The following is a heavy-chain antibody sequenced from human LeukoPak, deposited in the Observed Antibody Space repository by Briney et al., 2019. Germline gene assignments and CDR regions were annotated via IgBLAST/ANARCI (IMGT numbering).Heavy chain of an antibody. CDR2: IKQDGSEK. CDR3: ARHRLRGGWSDY. Sequence: GGSLRLSCAASAFTLSSYWMSWVRQAPGKGLEWVANIKQDGSEKYYVDSVKGRFTISRDNAKNSLYLQMNSLRAEDTAVYYCARHRLRGGWSDYWGQGTLVTVSS. J-gene: IGHJ4*02. V-gene: IGHV3-7*03. CDR1: AFTLSSYW. D-gene: IGHD6-19*01.